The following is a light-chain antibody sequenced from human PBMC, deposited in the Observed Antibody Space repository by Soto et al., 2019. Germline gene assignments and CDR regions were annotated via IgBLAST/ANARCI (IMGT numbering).Light chain of an antibody. CDR2: GAS. J-gene: IGKJ5*01. V-gene: IGKV3-20*01. CDR3: QQYGSSSIT. Sequence: PGERVSLSCRASQRVGSNYLAWFQQKPGQTPRLLISGASTRATGIPARFSGSGSGTDFTLTISRLEPEDFAVYYCQQYGSSSITFGQGTRLEIK. CDR1: QRVGSNY.